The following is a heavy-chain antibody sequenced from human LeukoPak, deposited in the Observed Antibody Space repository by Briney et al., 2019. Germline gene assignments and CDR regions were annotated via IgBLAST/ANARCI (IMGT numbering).Heavy chain of an antibody. J-gene: IGHJ4*02. D-gene: IGHD3-10*01. V-gene: IGHV1-2*02. CDR1: GYTFTGYK. CDR3: ARSRSVFRRAYFDY. Sequence: ASVKVSCTASGYTFTGYKMHWVRQTPGQGLEWMGWINPNSGGTNYAQKFQGRVTMTRDTSISTAYMELSRLRAEDTAVYYCARSRSVFRRAYFDYWGQGTLVTVSS. CDR2: INPNSGGT.